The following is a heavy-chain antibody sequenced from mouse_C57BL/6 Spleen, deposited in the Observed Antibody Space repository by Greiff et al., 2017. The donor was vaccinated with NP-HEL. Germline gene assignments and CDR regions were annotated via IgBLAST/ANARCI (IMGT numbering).Heavy chain of an antibody. CDR3: TRSRRDYYGSSPWFAY. D-gene: IGHD1-1*01. CDR1: GYTFTDYE. Sequence: VQLQQSGAELVRPGASVTLSCKASGYTFTDYEMHWVKQTPVHGLEWIGAIDPETGGTAYNQKFKGKAILTADKSSSTAYMELRSLTSEDSAVYYCTRSRRDYYGSSPWFAYWGQGTLVTVSA. J-gene: IGHJ3*01. V-gene: IGHV1-15*01. CDR2: IDPETGGT.